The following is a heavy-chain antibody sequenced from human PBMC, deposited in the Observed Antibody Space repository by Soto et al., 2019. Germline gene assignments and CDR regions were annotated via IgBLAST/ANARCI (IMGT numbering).Heavy chain of an antibody. J-gene: IGHJ5*02. V-gene: IGHV4-39*01. CDR3: ARPHMPDIAGIEHNWFDP. CDR1: GGSISSSSYY. Sequence: QLQLQESGPGLVKPSETLSLTCTVSGGSISSSSYYWGWIRQPPGKGLEWIGSIYYSGSTYYNPSLKSRVTISVDTSKNQFSLKLSSVTAADTAVYYCARPHMPDIAGIEHNWFDPWGQGTLVTVSS. CDR2: IYYSGST. D-gene: IGHD6-13*01.